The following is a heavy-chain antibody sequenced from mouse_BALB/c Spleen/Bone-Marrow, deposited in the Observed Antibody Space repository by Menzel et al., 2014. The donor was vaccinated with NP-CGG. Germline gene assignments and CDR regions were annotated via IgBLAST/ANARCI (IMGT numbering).Heavy chain of an antibody. V-gene: IGHV2-5-1*01. CDR2: IWRGGTT. CDR1: GFSLTNYG. J-gene: IGHJ3*01. Sequence: QVQLKQSGPSLVQPSQSLSLTCTVSGFSLTNYGIYWVRQSPGKGLEWLGVIWRGGTTDYNAAFMSRLSITKDNSKSQVFFKMNSLQADDTAIYYCAKGHYGSSPFAYWGQGTLVTVSA. CDR3: AKGHYGSSPFAY. D-gene: IGHD1-1*01.